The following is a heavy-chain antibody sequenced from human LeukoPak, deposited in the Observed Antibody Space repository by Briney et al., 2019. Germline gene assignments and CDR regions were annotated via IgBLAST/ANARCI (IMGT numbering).Heavy chain of an antibody. CDR2: IDPNSGAT. CDR1: RYTFTGYSMHFTGYY. Sequence: GASVKVSCKASRYTFTGYSMHFTGYYMHWVRQAPGQGLEWMGWIDPNSGATNYAQKFQGRGTMTRDTSISTAYMELSRLRSDDRAGYYWARDGYYGSGSYYGKYYFDYWGQGTLVTVSS. CDR3: ARDGYYGSGSYYGKYYFDY. D-gene: IGHD3-10*01. J-gene: IGHJ4*02. V-gene: IGHV1-2*02.